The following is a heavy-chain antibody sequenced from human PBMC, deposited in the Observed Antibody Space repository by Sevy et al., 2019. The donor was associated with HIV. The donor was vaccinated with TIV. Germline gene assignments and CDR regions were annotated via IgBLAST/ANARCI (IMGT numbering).Heavy chain of an antibody. J-gene: IGHJ6*02. CDR3: ARDLGTTAPYCSGGSCYSGMDV. D-gene: IGHD2-15*01. V-gene: IGHV4-59*01. CDR2: IYYSGST. Sequence: ETLSLTCTVSGGSISSYYWSWIRQPPGKGLEWIGYIYYSGSTNYNPSLKSRVTISVDTSKNQFSLKLSSVTAADTAVYYCARDLGTTAPYCSGGSCYSGMDVWGQGTTVTVSS. CDR1: GGSISSYY.